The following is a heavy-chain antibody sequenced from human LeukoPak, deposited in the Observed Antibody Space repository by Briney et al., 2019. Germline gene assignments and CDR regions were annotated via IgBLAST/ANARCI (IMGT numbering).Heavy chain of an antibody. V-gene: IGHV3-21*01. CDR3: ARGGGIAAAGRPRWSDP. Sequence: GGSLRLSCAASGFTFSSYSMNWVRQAPGKGLEWVSSISSSSSYIYYADSVKGRFTISRDNAKNSLYLQMNSLRAEDTAVYYCARGGGIAAAGRPRWSDPWGQGTLVTVSS. J-gene: IGHJ5*02. CDR2: ISSSSSYI. CDR1: GFTFSSYS. D-gene: IGHD6-13*01.